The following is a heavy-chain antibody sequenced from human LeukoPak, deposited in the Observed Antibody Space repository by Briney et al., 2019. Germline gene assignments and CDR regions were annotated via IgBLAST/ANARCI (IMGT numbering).Heavy chain of an antibody. V-gene: IGHV3-23*01. J-gene: IGHJ4*02. CDR3: ARRSGIAVAGAFDY. D-gene: IGHD6-19*01. Sequence: GGSLRLSCAASGFTFSSYAMRWVRQAPGKGLEWVSGISGSGDSTYYTDSVKGRFTISRDNSKNTLYLQMNSLRAEDTAVYYCARRSGIAVAGAFDYWGQGTLVTVSS. CDR2: ISGSGDST. CDR1: GFTFSSYA.